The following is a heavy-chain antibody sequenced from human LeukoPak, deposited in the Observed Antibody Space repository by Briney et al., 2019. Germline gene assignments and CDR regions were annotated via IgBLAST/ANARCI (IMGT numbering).Heavy chain of an antibody. V-gene: IGHV3-30*01. J-gene: IGHJ6*03. D-gene: IGHD6-13*01. CDR2: ISYDGSNK. CDR1: GFTFSSYA. Sequence: PGRSLRLSCAASGFTFSSYAMHWVRQAPGKGLEWVAVISYDGSNKYYADSAKGRFTISRDNSKNTLYLQMNSLRAEDTAMYYCARTAAAGTIGYYYYMDVWGKGTTVTVSS. CDR3: ARTAAAGTIGYYYYMDV.